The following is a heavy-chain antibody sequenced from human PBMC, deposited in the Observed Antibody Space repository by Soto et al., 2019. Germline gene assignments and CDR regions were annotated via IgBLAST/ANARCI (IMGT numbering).Heavy chain of an antibody. J-gene: IGHJ6*02. Sequence: PSETLFLTCTVSGGSISYEYYHWTWIRQSPGKGLEWIGYIHYSGSIIYNPSFKSRVTISVDTSKNQFSLQLSSVTAADTAVYFCAREDDGGDRDYYGLDVWGQGTTVTSP. CDR2: IHYSGSI. V-gene: IGHV4-30-4*08. D-gene: IGHD2-21*02. CDR3: AREDDGGDRDYYGLDV. CDR1: GGSISYEYYH.